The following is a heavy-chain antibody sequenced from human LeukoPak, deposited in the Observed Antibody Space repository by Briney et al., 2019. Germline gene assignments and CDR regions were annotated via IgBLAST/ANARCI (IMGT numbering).Heavy chain of an antibody. D-gene: IGHD4-4*01. V-gene: IGHV4-59*01. Sequence: PSETLSVTCTVSGCSISSYYWSWIRQPPGKGLEWIGYIYYSGGSNYNASLMSRVTILVETSTNRFSLKLRSGTGADTAVYYCARGRVTVTTSRSGYYYGMDVWGQGTTVTVSS. J-gene: IGHJ6*02. CDR3: ARGRVTVTTSRSGYYYGMDV. CDR1: GCSISSYY. CDR2: IYYSGGS.